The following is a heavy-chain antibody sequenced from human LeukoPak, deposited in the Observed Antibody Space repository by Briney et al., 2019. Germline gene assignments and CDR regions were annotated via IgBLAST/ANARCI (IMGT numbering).Heavy chain of an antibody. V-gene: IGHV6-1*01. CDR2: TYYRSKWYN. J-gene: IGHJ4*02. Sequence: SQTLSLTCAISGDSVSSNSAAWHWIRQSPSRGLEWLGRTYYRSKWYNDYAVSVKSRITINPDTSKNQFSLQLNSVTPEDTAVYYCAREEVAVAGRVDYWGQGTLVTVSS. CDR1: GDSVSSNSAA. CDR3: AREEVAVAGRVDY. D-gene: IGHD6-19*01.